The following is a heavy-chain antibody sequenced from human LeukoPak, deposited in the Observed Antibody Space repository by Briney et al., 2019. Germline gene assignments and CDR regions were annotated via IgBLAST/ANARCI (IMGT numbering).Heavy chain of an antibody. CDR3: AGDGRGSRSSWFDP. CDR1: GYSFTNYD. V-gene: IGHV1-8*03. Sequence: ASVKVSCKASGYSFTNYDINWVRQATGQGLEWMGWMNPKSGDTGYSQKFQGRVFITRDTSINTAYMELSSLGSDDTAVHYCAGDGRGSRSSWFDPWGQGTLVIVSS. J-gene: IGHJ5*02. CDR2: MNPKSGDT. D-gene: IGHD3-10*01.